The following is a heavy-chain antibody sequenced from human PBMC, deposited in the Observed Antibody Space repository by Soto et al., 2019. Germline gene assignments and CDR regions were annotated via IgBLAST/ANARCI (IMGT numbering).Heavy chain of an antibody. D-gene: IGHD3-22*01. CDR2: IWYDGSNK. CDR3: ARDPYDSSGYYSSQIY. Sequence: QVQLVESGGGVVQPGRSLRLSCAASGFTFSSYGMHWVRQAPGKGLEWVAVIWYDGSNKYYADSVKGRFTISRDNSKNXLYLQMNSLRAEDTAVYYCARDPYDSSGYYSSQIYWGQGTLVTVSS. J-gene: IGHJ4*02. CDR1: GFTFSSYG. V-gene: IGHV3-33*01.